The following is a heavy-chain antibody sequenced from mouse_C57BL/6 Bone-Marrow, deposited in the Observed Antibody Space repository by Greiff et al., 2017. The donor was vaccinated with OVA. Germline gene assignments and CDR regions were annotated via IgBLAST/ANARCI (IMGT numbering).Heavy chain of an antibody. D-gene: IGHD1-1*01. CDR1: GYTFTSYW. CDR2: IYPGNSDT. CDR3: TRGGYYYGSIFHWYFDV. V-gene: IGHV1-5*01. J-gene: IGHJ1*03. Sequence: EVTLMESGTVLARPGASVKMSCKTSGYTFTSYWMHWVKQRPGPGLEWIGAIYPGNSDTSYNQKFKGKAKLTAVTSASTAYLEHSSLTNEDSAVYYCTRGGYYYGSIFHWYFDVWGTGTTVTVSS.